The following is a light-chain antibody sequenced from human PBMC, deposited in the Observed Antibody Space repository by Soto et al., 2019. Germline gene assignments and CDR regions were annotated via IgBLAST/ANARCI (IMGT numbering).Light chain of an antibody. CDR2: DVS. Sequence: SALTQPASVSGSPGQSITISCPGTSSDVGGYNYVSWYQQHPGKAPKLMIYDVSNRPSGVSNRFSGSKSGNTASLTISGLQAEDEADYYCSSYTSSSTYVFGTGTKVTVL. CDR3: SSYTSSSTYV. V-gene: IGLV2-14*01. J-gene: IGLJ1*01. CDR1: SSDVGGYNY.